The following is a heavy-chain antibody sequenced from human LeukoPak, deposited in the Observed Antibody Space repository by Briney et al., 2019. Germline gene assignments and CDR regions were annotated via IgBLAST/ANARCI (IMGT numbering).Heavy chain of an antibody. Sequence: GESLKISCKGSGYYFTSYWIAWVRQMPGKGVEWMGTIYPGDSDTRYSPSFQGQVTISADKSINTAYLQWSSLKPSDTAIYYCARTSDYGGYGDFYYWGQGTLVTVAS. CDR3: ARTSDYGGYGDFYY. CDR1: GYYFTSYW. J-gene: IGHJ4*02. D-gene: IGHD4-17*01. CDR2: IYPGDSDT. V-gene: IGHV5-51*01.